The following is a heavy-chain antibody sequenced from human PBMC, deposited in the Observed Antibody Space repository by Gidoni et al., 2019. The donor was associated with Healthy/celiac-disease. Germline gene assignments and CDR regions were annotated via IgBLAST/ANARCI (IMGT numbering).Heavy chain of an antibody. D-gene: IGHD3-22*01. CDR1: GYTFTSYD. CDR2: MNPNSGNT. J-gene: IGHJ4*02. CDR3: ARGPRTDGYYYDSSGYYYNY. V-gene: IGHV1-8*01. Sequence: QVQLVQSGAEVKKPGASVKVSCKASGYTFTSYDINWVRQATGQGLEWMGWMNPNSGNTGYAQKFQGRVTMTRNTSISTAYMELSSLRSEDTAVYYCARGPRTDGYYYDSSGYYYNYWGQGTLVTVSS.